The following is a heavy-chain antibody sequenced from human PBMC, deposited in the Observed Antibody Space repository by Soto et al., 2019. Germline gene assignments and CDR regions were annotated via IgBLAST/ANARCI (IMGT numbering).Heavy chain of an antibody. CDR3: ARDLAYSSSRYGMDV. CDR1: GFSVTDDY. CDR2: IYSGGTA. D-gene: IGHD6-6*01. J-gene: IGHJ6*02. V-gene: IGHV3-53*05. Sequence: VGSRRLSCKASGFSVTDDYVSWVRQAPGKGLEWVSVIYSGGTAFFAESVKGRFTISRDSAQNTVFLHMSSLRSEDTAVYYCARDLAYSSSRYGMDVWGQGTTVTVSS.